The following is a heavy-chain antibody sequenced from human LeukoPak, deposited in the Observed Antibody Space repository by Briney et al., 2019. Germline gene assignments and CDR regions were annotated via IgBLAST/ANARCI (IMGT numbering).Heavy chain of an antibody. D-gene: IGHD1-1*01. CDR2: IYYSGST. J-gene: IGHJ4*02. CDR1: GGSISSSSYY. V-gene: IGHV4-39*07. Sequence: SETLSLTCTVSGGSISSSSYYWGWIRQPPGKGLEWIGSIYYSGSTYYNPSLKSRVTISVDTSKNQFSLKLTSVTAADTAVYYCARDRLERRLDYWGQGTLVTVSS. CDR3: ARDRLERRLDY.